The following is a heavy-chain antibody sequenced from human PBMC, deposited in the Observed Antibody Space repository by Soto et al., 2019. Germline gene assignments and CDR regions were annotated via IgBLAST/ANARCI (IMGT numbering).Heavy chain of an antibody. CDR2: TYYRSKWYN. J-gene: IGHJ5*02. CDR3: ARDPYYDILTGYYGNNWFDP. V-gene: IGHV6-1*01. Sequence: SQTLSLTCAISGDSVSSNSAAWNWIRQSPSRGLEWLGRTYYRSKWYNDYAVSVKSRITINPDTSKNQFSLQLNSVTPEDTAVYYCARDPYYDILTGYYGNNWFDPWGQGTLVTVSS. CDR1: GDSVSSNSAA. D-gene: IGHD3-9*01.